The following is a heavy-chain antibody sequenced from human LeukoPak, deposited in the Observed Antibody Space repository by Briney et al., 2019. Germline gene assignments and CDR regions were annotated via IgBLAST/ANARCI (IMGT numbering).Heavy chain of an antibody. V-gene: IGHV3-30*18. CDR1: GFTFSTYA. CDR2: ISYDGGST. Sequence: GXSLXLSCAASGFTFSTYAMHWVRQAPGKGLEWMAIISYDGGSTSYADSVKGRFTISRDNSKNTLYLQMSSLRTEDTAVYYCAKIEGSSSYYFDYWGQGTLVTVSS. D-gene: IGHD6-6*01. CDR3: AKIEGSSSYYFDY. J-gene: IGHJ4*02.